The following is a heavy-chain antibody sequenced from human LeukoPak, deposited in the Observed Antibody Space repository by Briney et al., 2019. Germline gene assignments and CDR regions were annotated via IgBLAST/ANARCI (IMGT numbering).Heavy chain of an antibody. Sequence: GGSLRLSCVASGFTFSSYSMNWVRQAPGKGLDWISGINSDSSAIYYADSMKGRFTISRDNAKNSLYLQMNSLRAEDTAVYYCARSYTGYDLWGQGTLVTVSS. D-gene: IGHD5-12*01. CDR2: INSDSSAI. CDR1: GFTFSSYS. J-gene: IGHJ4*02. CDR3: ARSYTGYDL. V-gene: IGHV3-48*01.